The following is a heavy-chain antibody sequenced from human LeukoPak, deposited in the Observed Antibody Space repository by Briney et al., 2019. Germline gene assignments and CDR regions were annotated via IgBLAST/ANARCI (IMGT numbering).Heavy chain of an antibody. Sequence: GGSLRLSCAASGFXFSDYYMSWIRQAPGQGLEWVAYISHSSGFTNYADSVKGRFAISRDNAKNSLYLQMDSLRAEDTAIYYCAKLFKAYSSSWIDYWGQGNLVTVSS. V-gene: IGHV3-11*03. CDR2: ISHSSGFT. CDR3: AKLFKAYSSSWIDY. D-gene: IGHD6-13*01. J-gene: IGHJ4*02. CDR1: GFXFSDYY.